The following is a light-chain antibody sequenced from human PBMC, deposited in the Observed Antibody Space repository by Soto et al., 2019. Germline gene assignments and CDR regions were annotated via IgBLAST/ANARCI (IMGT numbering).Light chain of an antibody. CDR3: QQYCSSPYT. CDR1: QSVISSY. CDR2: GAS. Sequence: EILLTQSPGTLSLSPGERATLSCRASQSVISSYFAWYQQKPGQAPRLLIYGASSRATGIPARVTGGGSGTDFSLTIGRLGLEEFAVYYCQQYCSSPYTCGLGAKLEIK. V-gene: IGKV3-20*01. J-gene: IGKJ2*01.